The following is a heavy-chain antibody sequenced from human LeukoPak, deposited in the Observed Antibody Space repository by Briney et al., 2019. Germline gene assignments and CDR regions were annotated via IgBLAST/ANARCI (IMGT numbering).Heavy chain of an antibody. CDR2: INPNSGGT. Sequence: ASVKVSCKASGYTFTGYYIHWVRQAPGQGLEWMGWINPNSGGTSYAQKFQGRVTMTRDTSISTAYMELSRLRSDDTAVYYCARDRESYLDYWGQGTLVTVPS. CDR3: ARDRESYLDY. J-gene: IGHJ4*02. CDR1: GYTFTGYY. V-gene: IGHV1-2*02.